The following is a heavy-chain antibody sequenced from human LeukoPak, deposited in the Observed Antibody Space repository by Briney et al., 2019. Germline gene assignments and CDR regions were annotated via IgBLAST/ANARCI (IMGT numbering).Heavy chain of an antibody. CDR3: ARRDIVVIVSASDY. CDR1: GFIFSDYV. D-gene: IGHD2-15*01. J-gene: IGHJ4*02. CDR2: ITASGDKA. V-gene: IGHV3-23*01. Sequence: GGSLRLSCTASGFIFSDYVMIWVRQAPGKGLEWVSGITASGDKAYYGDSVKGRFTVSRDNSKNTVYLQMNSLRVDDTAVYYCARRDIVVIVSASDYWGQGTLVTVSS.